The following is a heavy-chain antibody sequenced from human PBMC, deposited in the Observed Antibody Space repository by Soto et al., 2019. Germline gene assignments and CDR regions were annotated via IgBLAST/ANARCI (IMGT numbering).Heavy chain of an antibody. V-gene: IGHV4-31*03. CDR3: ARDRLEYCSSTSCYGLLDY. J-gene: IGHJ4*02. Sequence: QVQLQESGPGLVKPSQTLSLTCTVSGGSISSGGYYWSWIRQHPGKGLEWIGYIYYSGSTYYNPSLKNRVTISVDTSKNQFSPKLSSVTAADTAVYYCARDRLEYCSSTSCYGLLDYWGQGTLVTVSS. D-gene: IGHD2-2*01. CDR1: GGSISSGGYY. CDR2: IYYSGST.